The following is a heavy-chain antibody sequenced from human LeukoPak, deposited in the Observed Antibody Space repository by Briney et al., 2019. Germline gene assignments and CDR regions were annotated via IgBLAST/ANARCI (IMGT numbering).Heavy chain of an antibody. CDR3: AKDLTGGDTMVRGVIITLGWFDP. CDR2: ISGSGGST. Sequence: GGSLRLSCAASGFTFSSYAMSWVRQAPGKGLEWVSAISGSGGSTYYADSVKGRFTISRDNSKNTLYLQMNSLRAGDTAVYYCAKDLTGGDTMVRGVIITLGWFDPWGQGTLVTVSS. D-gene: IGHD3-10*01. CDR1: GFTFSSYA. V-gene: IGHV3-23*01. J-gene: IGHJ5*02.